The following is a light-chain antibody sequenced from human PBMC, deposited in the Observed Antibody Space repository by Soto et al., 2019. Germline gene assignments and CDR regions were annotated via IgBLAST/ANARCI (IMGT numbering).Light chain of an antibody. J-gene: IGKJ2*01. CDR2: AAS. V-gene: IGKV1-39*01. Sequence: DIPMTQSPSSLSASVGDRVTITCRASQNISNFLNWYEQKPETAPKLLIYAASILQNGVPSRFSASGSGTDFTLTISSLQPDDFATFYCQQSYNSPRTFGQGTTLEIK. CDR3: QQSYNSPRT. CDR1: QNISNF.